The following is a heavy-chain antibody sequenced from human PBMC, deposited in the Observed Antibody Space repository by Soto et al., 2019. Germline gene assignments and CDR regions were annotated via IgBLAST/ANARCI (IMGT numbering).Heavy chain of an antibody. J-gene: IGHJ6*02. CDR1: GFTFSDYY. CDR2: ISSSSSYT. D-gene: IGHD2-2*01. Sequence: GGSLRLSCAASGFTFSDYYMSWIRQAPGKGLEWVSYISSSSSYTNYADSVKGRFTISRDNSGSTLFLEMYSLRAEDTAVYYCARYIPGVRYYGMDVWGQGTTVTVSS. V-gene: IGHV3-11*03. CDR3: ARYIPGVRYYGMDV.